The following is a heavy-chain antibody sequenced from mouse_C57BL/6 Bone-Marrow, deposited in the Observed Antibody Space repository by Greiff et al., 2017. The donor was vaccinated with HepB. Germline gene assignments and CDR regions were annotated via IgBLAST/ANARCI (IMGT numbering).Heavy chain of an antibody. Sequence: EVNLVESGGGLVKPGGSLKLSCAASGFTFSSYAMSWVRQTPEKRLEWVATISDGGSYTYYPDNVKGRFTISRDNAKNNLYLQMSHLKSEDTAMYYFARRRGPRGFAYWGQGTLVTVSA. CDR2: ISDGGSYT. CDR3: ARRRGPRGFAY. CDR1: GFTFSSYA. D-gene: IGHD3-1*01. J-gene: IGHJ3*01. V-gene: IGHV5-4*03.